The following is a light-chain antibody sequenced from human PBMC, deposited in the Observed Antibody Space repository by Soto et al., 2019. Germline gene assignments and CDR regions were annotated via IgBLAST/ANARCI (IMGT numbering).Light chain of an antibody. V-gene: IGKV3-20*01. J-gene: IGKJ1*01. Sequence: DIVLTQSPGTLSLSPGERATLSCRASQSVSSTYLAWYHQKPGQAPSLLIYGASSRAAGIPDRFSGSGSGTDFTLTISRLEPEDFAVYYCQEYGTSPVTFGQGTKVEIK. CDR3: QEYGTSPVT. CDR1: QSVSSTY. CDR2: GAS.